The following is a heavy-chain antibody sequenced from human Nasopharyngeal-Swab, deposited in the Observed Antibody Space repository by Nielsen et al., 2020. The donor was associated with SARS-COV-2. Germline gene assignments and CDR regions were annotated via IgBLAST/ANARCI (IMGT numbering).Heavy chain of an antibody. J-gene: IGHJ6*02. Sequence: GGSLRLSCAASGFTFSSYGMHWVRQAPGKGLEWVAVIWYDGSNKYYADSVKGRFTISRDNSKNTLYLQMNSLRAEDTAVYYCARDTRNTKQWTYYYYGMDVWGQGTTVTVSS. D-gene: IGHD3/OR15-3a*01. CDR1: GFTFSSYG. V-gene: IGHV3-33*01. CDR3: ARDTRNTKQWTYYYYGMDV. CDR2: IWYDGSNK.